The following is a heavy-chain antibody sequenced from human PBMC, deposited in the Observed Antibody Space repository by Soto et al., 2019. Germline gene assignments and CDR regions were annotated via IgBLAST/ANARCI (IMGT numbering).Heavy chain of an antibody. V-gene: IGHV3-15*01. CDR2: IKTKTYGGTP. CDR1: GFSFSNAW. J-gene: IGHJ4*02. Sequence: EVQLVESGGGLVKPGGSLRLSCAASGFSFSNAWMGWVRQAPGKGLEWIGRIKTKTYGGTPDYAAPVKGRFTISRDDSGKHLYLQMNSLKTEDTAVYYCTIDIGSGWYAPVPDYWGQGTLVTVSS. CDR3: TIDIGSGWYAPVPDY. D-gene: IGHD6-19*01.